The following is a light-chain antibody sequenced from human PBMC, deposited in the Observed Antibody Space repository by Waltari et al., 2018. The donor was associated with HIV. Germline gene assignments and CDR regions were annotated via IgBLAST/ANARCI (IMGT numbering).Light chain of an antibody. CDR3: QSFDSSLRVSV. Sequence: QPVLTQPPSVSGAPGQRVTISCTGSTSNVGAGLDVHWYQQLPGMAPKLLIYTNVKRPSGVPDRFSGSKSGTSASLAITGLRPEDEADYYCQSFDSSLRVSVFGGGTKLTVL. V-gene: IGLV1-40*01. CDR2: TNV. J-gene: IGLJ2*01. CDR1: TSNVGAGLD.